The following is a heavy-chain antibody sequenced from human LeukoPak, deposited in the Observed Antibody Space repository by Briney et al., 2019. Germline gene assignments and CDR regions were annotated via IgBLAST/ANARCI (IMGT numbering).Heavy chain of an antibody. J-gene: IGHJ4*02. V-gene: IGHV1-2*02. D-gene: IGHD3-10*01. CDR1: GYTFTGYF. CDR3: ARASYGSGSYY. Sequence: ASVKVSCEASGYTFTGYFIHWVRQAPGQGLEWMGWINPKSGGTNYQQKFQDRVTMTRDTSISTAYMELSRLRSDDTAVYYCARASYGSGSYYWGQGTLVTVSS. CDR2: INPKSGGT.